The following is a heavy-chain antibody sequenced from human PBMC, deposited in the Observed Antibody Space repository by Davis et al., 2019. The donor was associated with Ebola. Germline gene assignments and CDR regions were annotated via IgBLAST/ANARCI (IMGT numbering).Heavy chain of an antibody. V-gene: IGHV3-11*01. Sequence: LSLTCTVSGGSISSYYWSWIHQAPGKGLEWVSYISSSGSTIYYADSVKGRFTISRDNAKNSLYLQMNSLRAEDTAVYYCARDHRPPGLLHHSRAVDYWGQGTLVTVSS. J-gene: IGHJ4*02. D-gene: IGHD2-21*02. CDR1: GGSISSYY. CDR2: ISSSGSTI. CDR3: ARDHRPPGLLHHSRAVDY.